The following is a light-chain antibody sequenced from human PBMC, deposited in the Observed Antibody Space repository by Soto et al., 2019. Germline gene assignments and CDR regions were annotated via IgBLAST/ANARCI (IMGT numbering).Light chain of an antibody. CDR1: QSLLDSDDGNTY. CDR3: QQTYSIPPWT. J-gene: IGKJ1*01. CDR2: AAS. V-gene: IGKV2-40*01. Sequence: DIVMTQTPLSLPVTPGEPASISCRSSQSLLDSDDGNTYLDWYLQKPGQSPQLLIYAASSLQSGVPSRFSGSGSGTDFTLTISSLQPEDFATYYCQQTYSIPPWTFGQGTKVDIK.